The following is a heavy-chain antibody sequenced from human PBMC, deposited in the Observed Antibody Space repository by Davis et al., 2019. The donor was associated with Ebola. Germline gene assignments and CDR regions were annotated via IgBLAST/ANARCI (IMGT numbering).Heavy chain of an antibody. CDR1: GFTFSNAW. CDR3: TTDRVGYCSSTSCYASANYYYYYMDV. CDR2: IKSKTDGGTT. V-gene: IGHV3-15*01. J-gene: IGHJ6*03. D-gene: IGHD2-2*01. Sequence: GESLKISCAASGFTFSNAWMSWVRQAPGKGLEWVGRIKSKTDGGTTDYAAPVKGRFTISRDDSKNTLYLQMNSLKTEDTAVYYCTTDRVGYCSSTSCYASANYYYYYMDVWGKGTTVTVSS.